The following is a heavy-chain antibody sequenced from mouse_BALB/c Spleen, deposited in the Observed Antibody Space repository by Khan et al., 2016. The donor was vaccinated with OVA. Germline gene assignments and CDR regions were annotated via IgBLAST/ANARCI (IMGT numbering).Heavy chain of an antibody. V-gene: IGHV1-7*01. D-gene: IGHD1-1*01. CDR3: ANHGSSSAWFAY. Sequence: QVQLQQSGAELAKPGASVKMSCKASGYTFTSYWMHWVKQRPGQGLEWIGYINPSTGYSEYNQKFKDKAILTADKSSSTAYMQLSSLTSDDSAVYYCANHGSSSAWFAYWGQGTLGTVSA. CDR2: INPSTGYS. CDR1: GYTFTSYW. J-gene: IGHJ3*01.